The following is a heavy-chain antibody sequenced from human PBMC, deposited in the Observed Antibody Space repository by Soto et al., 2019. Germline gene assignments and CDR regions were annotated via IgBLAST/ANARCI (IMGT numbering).Heavy chain of an antibody. Sequence: QVRLVESGGDLVKPGESLRLSCVASGFTFIDYYMNWVRQAPGKGLEWISYISSTGKNIYYSDSVKGRFIVSRDNAKNSLFLQINSLTADDTAVYYCGRSHGAGSYWGQGTRVIVSS. V-gene: IGHV3-11*01. J-gene: IGHJ4*02. D-gene: IGHD4-17*01. CDR3: GRSHGAGSY. CDR1: GFTFIDYY. CDR2: ISSTGKNI.